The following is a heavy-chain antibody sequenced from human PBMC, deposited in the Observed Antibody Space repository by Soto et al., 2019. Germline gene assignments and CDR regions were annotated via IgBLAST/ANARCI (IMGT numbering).Heavy chain of an antibody. V-gene: IGHV3-74*01. CDR2: IKSDGSST. J-gene: IGHJ4*02. CDR3: ARGEPSSSSNCSLY. D-gene: IGHD6-13*01. Sequence: HPGGSLRLSCAASGFTFSSYWMHWVRQAPGKGLVWVSRIKSDGSSTNYADSVKGRFTISRDNAKNTLYLQMNSLRAEDTAVYYCARGEPSSSSNCSLYWGQGTLVTVSS. CDR1: GFTFSSYW.